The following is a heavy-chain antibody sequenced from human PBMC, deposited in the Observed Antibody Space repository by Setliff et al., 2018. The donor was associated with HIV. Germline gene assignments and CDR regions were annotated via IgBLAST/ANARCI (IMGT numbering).Heavy chain of an antibody. D-gene: IGHD3-3*01. J-gene: IGHJ4*02. CDR3: ARLGTRWSFDY. CDR2: ISGGGSAI. CDR1: GFTFSSYE. V-gene: IGHV3-48*03. Sequence: GESLKISCAASGFTFSSYEMNWVRQAPGKGLEWVSYISGGGSAIYYADSVKGRFTISRDNAENSLYLQMNSLTAEDTAVYYCARLGTRWSFDYWGQGILVTVSS.